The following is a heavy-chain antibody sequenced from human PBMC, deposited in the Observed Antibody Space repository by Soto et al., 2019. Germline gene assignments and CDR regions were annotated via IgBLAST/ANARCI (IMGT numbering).Heavy chain of an antibody. CDR2: IYSGGST. CDR3: ARVKSPYSSGWYEFDY. CDR1: GFTVSSNY. D-gene: IGHD6-19*01. V-gene: IGHV3-53*01. Sequence: EVQLVESGVGLIQPGGSLRLSCAASGFTVSSNYMSWVRQAPGQGLEWVSVIYSGGSTYYADSVKGRFTISRDHSKNRRYLQMNSLRADDTAVYYCARVKSPYSSGWYEFDYWGQGTLVTVSS. J-gene: IGHJ4*02.